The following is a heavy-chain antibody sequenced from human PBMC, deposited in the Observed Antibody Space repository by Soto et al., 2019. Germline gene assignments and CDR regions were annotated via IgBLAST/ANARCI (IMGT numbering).Heavy chain of an antibody. V-gene: IGHV4-59*11. CDR1: GGSINNHY. D-gene: IGHD6-19*01. CDR2: IYYTGST. Sequence: SETLSLTCTVSGGSINNHYWSWIRQPPGKGLEWIGYIYYTGSTNYNPSLKSRVTISVDTSKNQFSLKLSSVTAADTAVYYCARGFSGWSSFGMDVWGQGTTVTVSS. CDR3: ARGFSGWSSFGMDV. J-gene: IGHJ6*02.